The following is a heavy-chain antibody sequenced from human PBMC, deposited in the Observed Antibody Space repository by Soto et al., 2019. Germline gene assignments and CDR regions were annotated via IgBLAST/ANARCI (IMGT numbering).Heavy chain of an antibody. D-gene: IGHD2-2*01. V-gene: IGHV4-31*03. Sequence: SETLSLTCTVSGGSISSGGYYWSWIRQHPGKGLEWIGYIYYGGSTYYNPSLKSRVTISVDTSKNQFSLKLSSVTAADTAVYYCARDVPNCSSTSCYGFDPWGQGTLVTVSS. CDR3: ARDVPNCSSTSCYGFDP. J-gene: IGHJ5*02. CDR1: GGSISSGGYY. CDR2: IYYGGST.